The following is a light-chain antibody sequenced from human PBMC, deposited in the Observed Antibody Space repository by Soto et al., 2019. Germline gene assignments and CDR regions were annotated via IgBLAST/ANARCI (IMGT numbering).Light chain of an antibody. CDR3: GTWDSSLSAL. J-gene: IGLJ1*01. CDR2: ENN. Sequence: QSVLTQPPSVSAAPGRKVTISCSGSSSNIGNNYVSWYQQLPGTAPKLLIYENNKRPSGIPDRFSGSKSGTSATLGITGLQTGDEADYYCGTWDSSLSALFGNGTKATVL. CDR1: SSNIGNNY. V-gene: IGLV1-51*02.